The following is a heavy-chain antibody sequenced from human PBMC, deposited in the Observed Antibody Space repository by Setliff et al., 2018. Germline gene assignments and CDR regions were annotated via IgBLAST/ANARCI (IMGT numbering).Heavy chain of an antibody. Sequence: ASVKVSCKASGYSLSNYVMNWVRQAPGQGLEWMGWINTKTGDPTYAQGYTGRFAFSLDTSDSATYLDISNLKAEDTATYYCARADHLVTTTFAYWGQGTLVTVSS. CDR1: GYSLSNYV. D-gene: IGHD4-17*01. CDR3: ARADHLVTTTFAY. CDR2: INTKTGDP. J-gene: IGHJ4*02. V-gene: IGHV7-4-1*02.